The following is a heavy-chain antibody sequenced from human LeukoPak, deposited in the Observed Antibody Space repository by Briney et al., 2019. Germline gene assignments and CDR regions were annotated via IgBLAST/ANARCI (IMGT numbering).Heavy chain of an antibody. J-gene: IGHJ3*02. Sequence: GESLRLSCAASGFTFSSYAMSWVRQAPGKGLEWVSSISSSGGSTYYADSVKGRLTISRDNSKNTLFLQMNSLRAEDTAVYYCAKFGSGWYYGASDIWGQGTMVTISS. CDR3: AKFGSGWYYGASDI. D-gene: IGHD6-19*01. CDR1: GFTFSSYA. V-gene: IGHV3-23*01. CDR2: ISSSGGST.